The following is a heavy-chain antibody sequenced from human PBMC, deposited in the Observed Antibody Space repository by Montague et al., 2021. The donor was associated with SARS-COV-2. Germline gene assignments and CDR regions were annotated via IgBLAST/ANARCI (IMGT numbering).Heavy chain of an antibody. CDR3: ARGRQPVVVPGASPAGRAFDI. CDR2: VNQSGTT. Sequence: SETLSLTCALSGGSFSNYYWSWIRQPPGKGLEWIGEVNQSGTTIYNPSVKSGVTISEDTSKNQFYLRLNSVTAADTAVYYCARGRQPVVVPGASPAGRAFDIWGQGTMVTVSS. CDR1: GGSFSNYY. J-gene: IGHJ3*02. V-gene: IGHV4-34*01. D-gene: IGHD2-2*01.